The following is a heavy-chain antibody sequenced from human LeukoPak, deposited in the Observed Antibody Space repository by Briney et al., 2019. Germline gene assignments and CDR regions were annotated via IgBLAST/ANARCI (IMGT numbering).Heavy chain of an antibody. CDR3: AKDHGSGWWYFDY. CDR1: GFPFSDYS. D-gene: IGHD6-19*01. CDR2: ISSSGTTI. Sequence: GGSLRLSCAASGFPFSDYSMSWIRQAPGKGLEWVSYISSSGTTIYYADSVKGRFTISRDNAKNSLYLQMNSLRAEDTAVYYCAKDHGSGWWYFDYWGQGTLVTVSS. V-gene: IGHV3-11*01. J-gene: IGHJ4*02.